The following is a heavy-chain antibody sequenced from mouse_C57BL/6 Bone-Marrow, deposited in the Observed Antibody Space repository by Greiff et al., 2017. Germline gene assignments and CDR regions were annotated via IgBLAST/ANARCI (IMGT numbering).Heavy chain of an antibody. Sequence: EVQLQQSGAELARPGASVKISCKASGYSFTDYNMNWVKQSNGKSLEWIGVINPNFGTTSYNQKFKGKATLTVEQSSSTAYMQLNSLTSEDSAVYYCARLYYGSSPYYYAMDYWGQGTSVTVSS. CDR3: ARLYYGSSPYYYAMDY. CDR1: GYSFTDYN. J-gene: IGHJ4*01. CDR2: INPNFGTT. V-gene: IGHV1-39*01. D-gene: IGHD1-1*01.